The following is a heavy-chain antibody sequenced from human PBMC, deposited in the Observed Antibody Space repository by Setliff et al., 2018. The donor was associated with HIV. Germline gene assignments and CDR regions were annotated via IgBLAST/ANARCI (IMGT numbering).Heavy chain of an antibody. D-gene: IGHD4-17*01. Sequence: SETLSLTCTVSGGSISSTTYWGWIRQSPGAGLEWIGNINFSGDTYNNPSLKGRVTISLDSSKNQFSLNLTSVTAADTAVYYCARTPYGEQSHFHYWGQGTQVTVSS. V-gene: IGHV4-39*07. J-gene: IGHJ4*02. CDR3: ARTPYGEQSHFHY. CDR2: INFSGDT. CDR1: GGSISSTTY.